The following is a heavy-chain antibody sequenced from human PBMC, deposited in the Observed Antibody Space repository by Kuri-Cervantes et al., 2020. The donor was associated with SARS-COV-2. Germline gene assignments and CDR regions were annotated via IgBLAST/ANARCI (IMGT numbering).Heavy chain of an antibody. J-gene: IGHJ2*01. CDR3: ARGINMVWGVPWYFLL. CDR1: GASTSSYY. CDR2: INHSGST. V-gene: IGHV4-34*01. D-gene: IGHD3-10*01. Sequence: SCTVSGASTSSYYWCWIRHPAGKGLEWIGEINHSGSTNYNPYLKSRVTISVDTSKNQFSLKLSSVTAADTAVYYCARGINMVWGVPWYFLLWGRGTLVTVSS.